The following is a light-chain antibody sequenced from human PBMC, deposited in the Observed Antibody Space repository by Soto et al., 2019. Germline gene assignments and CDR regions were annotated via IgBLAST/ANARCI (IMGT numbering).Light chain of an antibody. CDR1: DGPVPSGHY. Sequence: QAVVTQEPSLTVSPGGTVTLTCGSSDGPVPSGHYPYWYQQRPGQVPRTPIYNTMNRQSWAPARFSGSLVGVKAALTLSGAQPEDEADYYCLLTYSGGRVFGGGTKVTVL. J-gene: IGLJ2*01. CDR2: NTM. CDR3: LLTYSGGRV. V-gene: IGLV7-46*01.